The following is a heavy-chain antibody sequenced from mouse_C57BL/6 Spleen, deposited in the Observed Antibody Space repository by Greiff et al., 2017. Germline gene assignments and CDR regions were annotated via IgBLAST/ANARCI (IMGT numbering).Heavy chain of an antibody. J-gene: IGHJ1*03. CDR1: GYSITSGYY. V-gene: IGHV3-6*01. CDR3: ARALYYGNYVWYCDV. CDR2: ISYDGSN. Sequence: ESGPGLVKPSQSLSLTCSVTGYSITSGYYWNWIRQFPGNKLEWMGYISYDGSNNYNPSLKNRISITRDTSKNQFFLKLNSVTTEDTATYYGARALYYGNYVWYCDVWGTGTTVTVSS. D-gene: IGHD2-1*01.